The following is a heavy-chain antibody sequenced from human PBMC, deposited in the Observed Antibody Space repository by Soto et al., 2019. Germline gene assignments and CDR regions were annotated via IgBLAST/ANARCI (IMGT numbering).Heavy chain of an antibody. D-gene: IGHD3-10*01. Sequence: SETLSLTCAVSGGSISSGGYSWSWIRQPPGKGLEWIGYIYHSGSTYYNPSLKSRVTISVDRSKNQFSLKLSSVTAADTAVYYCARCRGYGTGRYPDLSEFDYWGQGTLVTVSS. CDR1: GGSISSGGYS. CDR2: IYHSGST. V-gene: IGHV4-30-2*01. CDR3: ARCRGYGTGRYPDLSEFDY. J-gene: IGHJ4*02.